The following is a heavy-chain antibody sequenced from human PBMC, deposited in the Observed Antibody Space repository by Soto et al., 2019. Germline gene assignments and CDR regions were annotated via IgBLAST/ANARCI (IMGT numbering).Heavy chain of an antibody. D-gene: IGHD6-6*01. CDR3: AKCPSETSYYYYGMDV. J-gene: IGHJ6*02. CDR1: GFTFSSYA. CDR2: ISGSGGST. V-gene: IGHV3-23*01. Sequence: PRGSLRLSCAASGFTFSSYAMSWVRQAPGKGLEWVSAISGSGGSTYYADSVKGRFTISRDNSKNTLYLQMNSLRAEDTAVYYCAKCPSETSYYYYGMDVWGQGTTVTVSS.